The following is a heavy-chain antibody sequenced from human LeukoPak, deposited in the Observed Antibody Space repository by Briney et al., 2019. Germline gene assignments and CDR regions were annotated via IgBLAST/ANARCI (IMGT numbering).Heavy chain of an antibody. CDR2: IIPIFGTA. D-gene: IGHD1-14*01. Sequence: GASVKVSCKASGGTFSSYAISWVRQAPGQGLEWMGGIIPIFGTANYAQKFQGRVTITTDGSTSTAYMELSSLRSEDTAVYYCARAGSFDRRYFDYWGQGTLVTVSS. CDR3: ARAGSFDRRYFDY. V-gene: IGHV1-69*05. CDR1: GGTFSSYA. J-gene: IGHJ4*02.